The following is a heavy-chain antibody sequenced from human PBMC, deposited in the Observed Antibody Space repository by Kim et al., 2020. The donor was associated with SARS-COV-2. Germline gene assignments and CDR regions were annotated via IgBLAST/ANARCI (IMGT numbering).Heavy chain of an antibody. CDR3: ASSNRWSGPFDY. CDR1: GFTVSSNY. D-gene: IGHD3-3*01. CDR2: IYSGGST. V-gene: IGHV3-66*01. Sequence: GGSLRLSCAASGFTVSSNYMSWVRQAPGKGLEWVSVIYSGGSTYYADSVKGRFTISRDNSKNTLYLQMNSLRAEDTAVYYCASSNRWSGPFDYWGQGTLVTVSS. J-gene: IGHJ4*02.